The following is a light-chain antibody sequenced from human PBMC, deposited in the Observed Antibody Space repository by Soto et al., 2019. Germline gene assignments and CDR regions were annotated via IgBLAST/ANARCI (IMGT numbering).Light chain of an antibody. CDR2: DVS. CDR1: SSDVGAYNY. J-gene: IGLJ3*02. V-gene: IGLV2-14*03. Sequence: QAVVTQPASVSGSPGQSITISCTGTSSDVGAYNYVAWYQHHPGKAPKLMIYDVSNRPSGVSNRFSASKSGNTASLTISGLQAEDEADYYCSSYTSSRTRVFGGGTKVTVL. CDR3: SSYTSSRTRV.